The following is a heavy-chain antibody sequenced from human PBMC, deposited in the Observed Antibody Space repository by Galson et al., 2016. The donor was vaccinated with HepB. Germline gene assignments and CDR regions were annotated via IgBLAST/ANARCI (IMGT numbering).Heavy chain of an antibody. CDR2: IIPIFGTA. V-gene: IGHV1-69*13. J-gene: IGHJ4*02. D-gene: IGHD3-22*01. Sequence: SVKVSCKASGGTFSSYAISWVRQAPGQGLEWMGGIIPIFGTANYAQKFQGRVTITADESTSTAYMVLSSLRSEDTAVYYCARGWLDGGAGDYWGQGTLVTVSS. CDR3: ARGWLDGGAGDY. CDR1: GGTFSSYA.